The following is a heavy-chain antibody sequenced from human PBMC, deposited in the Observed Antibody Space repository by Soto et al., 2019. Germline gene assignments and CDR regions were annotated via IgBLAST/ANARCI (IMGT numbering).Heavy chain of an antibody. CDR1: GASLSGFY. V-gene: IGHV4-4*07. CDR2: ICATGTT. J-gene: IGHJ5*02. D-gene: IGHD1-1*01. CDR3: VRDGTKTLRDWFDP. Sequence: PSETLSLTCTVSGASLSGFYGSWIRKSAGKGLEWIGRICATGTTDYNPSLKSRVMMSVDTSKKQFSLKLRSVTAADTAVYYCVRDGTKTLRDWFDPWGQGISVTAPQ.